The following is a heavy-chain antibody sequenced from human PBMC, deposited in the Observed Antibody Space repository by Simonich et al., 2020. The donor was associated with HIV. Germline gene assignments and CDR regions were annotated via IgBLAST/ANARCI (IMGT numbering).Heavy chain of an antibody. D-gene: IGHD3-3*01. V-gene: IGHV4-34*01. CDR1: GGSFSGYY. CDR2: INHSGLT. Sequence: QVQLQQWGAGLLKPSETLSLTCAVYGGSFSGYYWSWIRPPPGKGLGGIGEINHSGLTNYKSSLNRRATISVDKSKNQFSLKLSSVTAADTAIYYCARRDRELILYFDYWGQGNLVTVSS. CDR3: ARRDRELILYFDY. J-gene: IGHJ4*02.